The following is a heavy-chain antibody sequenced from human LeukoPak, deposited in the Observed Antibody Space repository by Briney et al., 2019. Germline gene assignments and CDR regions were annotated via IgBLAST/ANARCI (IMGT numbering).Heavy chain of an antibody. CDR1: GGSINSFF. CDR2: ILYSGTIT. V-gene: IGHV4-59*08. CDR3: VRQPPKGDMATIEGFDS. D-gene: IGHD5-24*01. J-gene: IGHJ4*02. Sequence: KPSETLSLTCTVSGGSINSFFWSWIRQPPGQGLEWIGYILYSGTITSYNPSLKSRVAMSVDTSKNQFSLRLRSVTAADTAVYYCVRQPPKGDMATIEGFDSWGQGTLVTVSS.